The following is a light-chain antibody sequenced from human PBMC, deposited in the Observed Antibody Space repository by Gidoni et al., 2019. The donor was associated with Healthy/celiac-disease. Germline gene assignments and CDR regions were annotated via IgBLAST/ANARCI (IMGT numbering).Light chain of an antibody. CDR2: EVT. J-gene: IGLJ2*01. Sequence: QSALTQPASVSGSPGQSITISCTGTSSDVGGYNYVSWYQHPPGKAPKLMIYEVTNRPSGVPDRFSGSKSGNTASLTISGLQAEDEADYYCSSYTTTSTPVFGGGAKLTVL. CDR1: SSDVGGYNY. CDR3: SSYTTTSTPV. V-gene: IGLV2-14*01.